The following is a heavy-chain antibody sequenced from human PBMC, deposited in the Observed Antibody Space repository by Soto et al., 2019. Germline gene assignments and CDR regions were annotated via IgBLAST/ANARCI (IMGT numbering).Heavy chain of an antibody. CDR3: AREGRHLNWFDP. J-gene: IGHJ5*02. CDR1: GCSISSYY. CDR2: IYYSGST. Sequence: SETLSLTCTVSGCSISSYYWSWIRQPPGKGLEWIGYIYYSGSTNYNPSLKSRVTISVDTSKNQFSLKLSSVTAADTAVYYCAREGRHLNWFDPWGQGTLVTVSS. V-gene: IGHV4-59*01.